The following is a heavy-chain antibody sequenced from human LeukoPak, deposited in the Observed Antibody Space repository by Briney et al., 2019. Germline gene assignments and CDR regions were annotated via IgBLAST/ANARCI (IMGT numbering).Heavy chain of an antibody. J-gene: IGHJ4*02. Sequence: SETLSLTCTVSGGSISSSSYYWGWIRQPPGKGLEWIGSIYYSGSTYYNPSLKSRVTISVDTSKNQFSLKLSSVTAADTAVYYCATQSTVTLFDYWGQGTLVTVSS. CDR2: IYYSGST. V-gene: IGHV4-39*01. D-gene: IGHD4-17*01. CDR1: GGSISSSSYY. CDR3: ATQSTVTLFDY.